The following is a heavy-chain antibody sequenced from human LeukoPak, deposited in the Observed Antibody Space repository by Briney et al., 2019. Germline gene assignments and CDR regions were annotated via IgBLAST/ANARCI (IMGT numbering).Heavy chain of an antibody. D-gene: IGHD6-13*01. CDR3: ARGRVSSSSWSSTYYYYFYMDV. V-gene: IGHV4-59*11. CDR2: IDHTGST. J-gene: IGHJ6*03. CDR1: GDSISMHY. Sequence: SETLSLICSVSGDSISMHYWSWIRQPPGKGLEWIGYIDHTGSTNYNPSLNSRVTISRDTSRNHFSLELSSVTAADTAVYFCARGRVSSSSWSSTYYYYFYMDVWGKGTTVTVSS.